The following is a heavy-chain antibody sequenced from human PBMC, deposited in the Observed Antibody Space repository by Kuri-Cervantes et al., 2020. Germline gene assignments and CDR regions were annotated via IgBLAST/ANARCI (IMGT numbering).Heavy chain of an antibody. V-gene: IGHV4-59*12. D-gene: IGHD2-15*01. CDR3: ARDDCSGGSCYSEYYYYYMDV. J-gene: IGHJ6*03. CDR1: GGSISSYY. Sequence: SETLSLTCTVSGGSISSYYWSWIRQPPGKGLEWIGYIYYSGSTNYNPSLKSRVTISVDTSKNQFSLKLSSVTAADTAVYYCARDDCSGGSCYSEYYYYYMDVWGKGTTVTVSS. CDR2: IYYSGST.